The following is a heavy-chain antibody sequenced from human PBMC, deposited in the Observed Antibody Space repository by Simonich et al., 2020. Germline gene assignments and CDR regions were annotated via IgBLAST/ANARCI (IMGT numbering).Heavy chain of an antibody. V-gene: IGHV1-18*01. D-gene: IGHD2-15*01. CDR2: ISADNGNK. CDR3: ARASRGTWWYYYFDY. Sequence: QVQLVQSGAEVKKPGASVKVSCKASGYTFTSYGISWVRQAPGQGLEGMGWISADNGNKNYAQKLQGRVTMTTDTSTSTAYMELRRLRSDDTAVYYCARASRGTWWYYYFDYWGQGTLVTVSS. CDR1: GYTFTSYG. J-gene: IGHJ4*02.